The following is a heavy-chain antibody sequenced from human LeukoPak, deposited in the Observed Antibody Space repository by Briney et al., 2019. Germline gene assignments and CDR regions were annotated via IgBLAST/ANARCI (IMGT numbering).Heavy chain of an antibody. CDR2: ISAYNSNT. CDR3: ARAQVVPAPGDP. J-gene: IGHJ5*02. CDR1: GYTFTSYG. V-gene: IGHV1-18*01. D-gene: IGHD2-2*01. Sequence: ASVKASCKASGYTFTSYGISWVRQAPGQGLEWMGWISAYNSNTNYAQKLQGRVTMTTDTSTSTAYMELRSLRSDDTAVYYCARAQVVPAPGDPWGQGTLVTVSS.